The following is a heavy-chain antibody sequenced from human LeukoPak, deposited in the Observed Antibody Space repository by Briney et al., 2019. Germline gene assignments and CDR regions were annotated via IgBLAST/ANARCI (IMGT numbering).Heavy chain of an antibody. Sequence: SETLSLTCTVSGYSISSGYYWGWIRQPPGKGLEWIGYVYHTGSTYYNSSLKSRVTISVDRSKNQFSLNLSSVTAADTAFYYCAGGELGEPEYWGQGTLVTVSS. CDR3: AGGELGEPEY. CDR1: GYSISSGYY. D-gene: IGHD7-27*01. V-gene: IGHV4-38-2*02. J-gene: IGHJ1*01. CDR2: VYHTGST.